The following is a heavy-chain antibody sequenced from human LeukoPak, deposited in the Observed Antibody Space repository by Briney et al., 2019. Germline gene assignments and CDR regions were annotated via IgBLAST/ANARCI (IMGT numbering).Heavy chain of an antibody. CDR2: ISASGTST. CDR3: AKDLGDYYDSSGYPGFDY. J-gene: IGHJ4*02. V-gene: IGHV3-23*01. D-gene: IGHD3-22*01. CDR1: GFTFSSYG. Sequence: GGSLRLSCAASGFTFSSYGMSWVRQIPGKGLEWVSSISASGTSTYYADSVRGQFTVSRDNSKQTLYLQMISLRAEDTAVYYCAKDLGDYYDSSGYPGFDYWGQGTLVTVSS.